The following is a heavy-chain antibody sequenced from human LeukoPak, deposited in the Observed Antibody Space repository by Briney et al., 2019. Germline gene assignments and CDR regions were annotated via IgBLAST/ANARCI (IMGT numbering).Heavy chain of an antibody. Sequence: GGSLRLSCAASGFTFSSYAMSWVRQAPGKGLEWVSAISGSGGSTYYADSVKGRFTISRDNSKNTLYLQMNSLRAEDTAVYYCAKRLGCEQQLLCPFDYWGQGTLVTVSS. CDR2: ISGSGGST. V-gene: IGHV3-23*01. J-gene: IGHJ4*02. CDR1: GFTFSSYA. CDR3: AKRLGCEQQLLCPFDY. D-gene: IGHD6-13*01.